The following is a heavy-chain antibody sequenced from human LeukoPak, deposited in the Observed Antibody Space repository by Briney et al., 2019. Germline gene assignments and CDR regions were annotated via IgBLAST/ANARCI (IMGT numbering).Heavy chain of an antibody. J-gene: IGHJ4*02. CDR1: GFTFSTYG. CDR3: ASKQGDY. V-gene: IGHV3-7*01. Sequence: GGSLRLSCAASGFTFSTYGIHWVRQAPGKGLEWVANINPDGSGKYYVDSVKGRFTISRDNAKKSLYLQMNSLRAEDTAVYYCASKQGDYWGQGTLVTVSS. CDR2: INPDGSGK.